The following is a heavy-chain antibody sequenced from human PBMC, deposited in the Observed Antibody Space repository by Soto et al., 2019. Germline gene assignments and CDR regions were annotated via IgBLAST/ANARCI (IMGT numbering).Heavy chain of an antibody. CDR1: GFTFSSYW. CDR3: ARGDYYDSSGPFSDAFDI. D-gene: IGHD3-22*01. V-gene: IGHV3-7*04. CDR2: IKPDGSQK. J-gene: IGHJ3*02. Sequence: QLVESGGGLVQPGGSLRLSCAASGFTFSSYWMSWVRQAPGKGLEWVANIKPDGSQKWYVDSVKGRFTISRDNAKKSLYLQMKTLRAEDTAVYYCARGDYYDSSGPFSDAFDISGHGTMVTVS.